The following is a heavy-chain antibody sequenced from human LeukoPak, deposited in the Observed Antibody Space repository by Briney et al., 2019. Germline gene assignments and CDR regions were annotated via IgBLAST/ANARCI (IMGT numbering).Heavy chain of an antibody. CDR1: GFIFNNYA. V-gene: IGHV3-9*01. J-gene: IGHJ4*02. CDR2: ISWNSGSI. D-gene: IGHD2-2*01. CDR3: ARDKGRYCSSTSCYFDY. Sequence: GGSLRLSCAGSGFIFNNYAMHWVRQPPGKGLEWVSGISWNSGSIDYADSVKGRFTISRDNAKNSLYLQMNSLRAEDTAVYYCARDKGRYCSSTSCYFDYWGQGTLVTVSS.